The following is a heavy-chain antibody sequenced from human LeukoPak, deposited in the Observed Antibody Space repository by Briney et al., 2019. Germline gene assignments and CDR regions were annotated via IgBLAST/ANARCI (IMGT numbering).Heavy chain of an antibody. CDR2: IYHSGST. D-gene: IGHD2-2*01. CDR3: ARDLYCSSTSCVDY. Sequence: SETLSLTCTVSGGSISSGGYYWSWIRQPPGKGLEWIGNIYHSGSTYYNPSLKSRVTISVDRSKNQFSLKLSSVTAADTAVYYCARDLYCSSTSCVDYWGQGTLVTVSS. V-gene: IGHV4-30-2*01. CDR1: GGSISSGGYY. J-gene: IGHJ4*02.